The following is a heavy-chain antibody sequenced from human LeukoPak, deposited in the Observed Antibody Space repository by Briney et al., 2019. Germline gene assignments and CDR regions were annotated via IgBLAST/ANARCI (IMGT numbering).Heavy chain of an antibody. CDR3: ARRSRDSNDAFDI. Sequence: SETLSLTCTVSGGFISSGSYYWGWIRQPPGKGLEWIGSIYYSGSTYCNPSLKSRVTISVDTSKNQFSLKLSSVTAADTAVYYCARRSRDSNDAFDIWAKGQWSPSLQ. CDR1: GGFISSGSYY. D-gene: IGHD2-21*02. CDR2: IYYSGST. J-gene: IGHJ3*02. V-gene: IGHV4-39*01.